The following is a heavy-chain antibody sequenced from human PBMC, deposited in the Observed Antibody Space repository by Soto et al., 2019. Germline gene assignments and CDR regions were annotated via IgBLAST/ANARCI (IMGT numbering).Heavy chain of an antibody. CDR3: ARDRTGTDAFDI. J-gene: IGHJ3*02. CDR1: GFAFSSSG. CDR2: IWYDGSNK. V-gene: IGHV3-33*01. Sequence: LRLSCAESGFAFSSSGMHWVRQAPCKGLEWVAVIWYDGSNKYYADSVKGRFTISRDNSKNTLYLQMNSLRAEDTAVYYCARDRTGTDAFDIWGQGTMVTVSS. D-gene: IGHD1-1*01.